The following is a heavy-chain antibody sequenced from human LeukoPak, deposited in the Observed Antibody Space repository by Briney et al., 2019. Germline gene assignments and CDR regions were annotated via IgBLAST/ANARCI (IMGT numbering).Heavy chain of an antibody. CDR3: ARGNDFWSGYYPRIGFDP. D-gene: IGHD3-3*01. V-gene: IGHV1-46*01. J-gene: IGHJ5*02. CDR2: INPSGGST. Sequence: ASVKVSCKASGYTFTSYYMHWVRQAPGQGLEWMGIINPSGGSTSHAQKFQGRVTMTRDTSTSTVYMELSSLRSEDTAVYYCARGNDFWSGYYPRIGFDPWGQGTLVTVSS. CDR1: GYTFTSYY.